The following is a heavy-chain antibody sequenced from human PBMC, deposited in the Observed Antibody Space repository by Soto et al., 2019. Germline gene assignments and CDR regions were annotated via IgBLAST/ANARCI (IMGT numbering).Heavy chain of an antibody. D-gene: IGHD1-26*01. CDR2: ISAYNGNT. CDR3: SRDFLTGSYSY. CDR1: GYTFPSYG. Sequence: ASVKVSCKASGYTFPSYGISWVRQAPGQGLEWMGWISAYNGNTNYEQKLQGRVTMTTDTSTSTADMELRSLRSDDTAVYYCSRDFLTGSYSYWGQGTLVTGS. V-gene: IGHV1-18*01. J-gene: IGHJ4*02.